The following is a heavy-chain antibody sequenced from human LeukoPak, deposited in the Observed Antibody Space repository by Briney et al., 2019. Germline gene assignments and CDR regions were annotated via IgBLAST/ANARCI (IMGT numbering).Heavy chain of an antibody. CDR3: AKDRDSSGYYDDAFDI. CDR2: ISASGGST. J-gene: IGHJ3*02. V-gene: IGHV3-23*01. Sequence: GGSLRLSCAASGFTFSSSAMSWVRQVPGKGLEWVSGISASGGSTSYADSVRGRFTISRDNSKNTLYVQMNSLRDEDTAVYYCAKDRDSSGYYDDAFDIWGQGTMVTVSS. CDR1: GFTFSSSA. D-gene: IGHD3-22*01.